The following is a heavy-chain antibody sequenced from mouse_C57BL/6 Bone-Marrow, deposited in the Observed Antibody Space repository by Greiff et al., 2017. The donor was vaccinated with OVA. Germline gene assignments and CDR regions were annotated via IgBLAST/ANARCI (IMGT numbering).Heavy chain of an antibody. D-gene: IGHD4-1*01. Sequence: EVKVVESGGGLVKPGGSLKLSCAASGFTFSSYTMSWVRQTPEKRLEWVATISGGGGNTYYPDSVKGRFTISRDNAKNTLYLQMSSLRSEDTALNYCARQLGPYFDYWGQGTTLTVSS. CDR3: ARQLGPYFDY. CDR1: GFTFSSYT. J-gene: IGHJ2*01. CDR2: ISGGGGNT. V-gene: IGHV5-9*01.